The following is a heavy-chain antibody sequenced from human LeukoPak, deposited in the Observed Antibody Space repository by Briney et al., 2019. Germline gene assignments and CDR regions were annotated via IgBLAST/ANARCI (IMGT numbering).Heavy chain of an antibody. CDR2: IYYSGST. CDR3: ANTVTPYNWFDP. J-gene: IGHJ5*02. D-gene: IGHD4-11*01. Sequence: PSETLSLTCTVSGGSISSYYWSWIRQPPGKGLEWIGYIYYSGSTNYNPSLKSRVTMSVDTSKNQFSLKLSSVTAADTAVYYCANTVTPYNWFDPWGQGTLVTVSS. V-gene: IGHV4-59*12. CDR1: GGSISSYY.